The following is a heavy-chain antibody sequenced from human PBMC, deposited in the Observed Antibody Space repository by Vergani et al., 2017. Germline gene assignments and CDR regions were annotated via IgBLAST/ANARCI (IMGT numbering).Heavy chain of an antibody. CDR1: GFTFSSYG. Sequence: VQLGESGGGVVQPGRSLRLSCAASGFTFSSYGMHWVRQAPGKGLEWVSSISSSSSYIYYADSVKGRFTISRDNAKNSLYLQMNSLRAEDTAVYYCARLTRPSAFDYWGQGTTVTVSS. CDR2: ISSSSSYI. D-gene: IGHD6-6*01. V-gene: IGHV3-21*01. J-gene: IGHJ4*03. CDR3: ARLTRPSAFDY.